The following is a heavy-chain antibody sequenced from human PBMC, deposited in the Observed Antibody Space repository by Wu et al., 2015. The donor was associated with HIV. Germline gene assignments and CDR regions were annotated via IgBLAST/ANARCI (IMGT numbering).Heavy chain of an antibody. CDR2: ISQWEQ. V-gene: IGHV1-69*13. J-gene: IGHJ4*02. CDR1: GVTFNNYA. CDR3: ARGIYTTGTGYFDF. Sequence: QVQLAQSGAELKRPGTSVKISCQAPGVTFNNYAINWVRQAPGHGLEWMGWISQWEQNKLYGQKFRDRLALSADHITGTAFLELRNLTPNDSATYFCARGIYTTGTGYFDFWGQGTPVTVTS. D-gene: IGHD1-1*01.